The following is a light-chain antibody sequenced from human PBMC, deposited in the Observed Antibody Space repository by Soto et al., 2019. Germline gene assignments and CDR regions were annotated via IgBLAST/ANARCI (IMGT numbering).Light chain of an antibody. J-gene: IGKJ1*01. Sequence: DIQMTQSPSTLSASVGDRVTITCPASQSISSWLAWYQQKPGKAPKLLIYKASSLESGVPSRFSGSGSGTEFTLTISSLQPDDSATYYCQMYNSYSWTFGQGTKVDIK. V-gene: IGKV1-5*03. CDR1: QSISSW. CDR3: QMYNSYSWT. CDR2: KAS.